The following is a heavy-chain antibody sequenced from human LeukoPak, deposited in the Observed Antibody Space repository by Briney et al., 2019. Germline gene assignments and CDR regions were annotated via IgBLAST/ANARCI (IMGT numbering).Heavy chain of an antibody. Sequence: SETLSLTCTVSGASISSYYWSWIRQPAGKGLEWIGRIYTSGSTNYNPSLKSRVTISVDTSKNQFSLKLSSVTAADTAVYYCARRPEQTEWFDYWGQGTLVTVSS. CDR2: IYTSGST. V-gene: IGHV4-4*07. CDR3: ARRPEQTEWFDY. J-gene: IGHJ4*02. D-gene: IGHD1/OR15-1a*01. CDR1: GASISSYY.